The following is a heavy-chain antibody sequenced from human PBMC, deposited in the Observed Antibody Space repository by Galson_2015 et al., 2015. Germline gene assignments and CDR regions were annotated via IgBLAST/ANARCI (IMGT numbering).Heavy chain of an antibody. CDR3: ARGASVAASDF. CDR1: GFTFSSYG. CDR2: ISSGSRYT. V-gene: IGHV3-21*01. J-gene: IGHJ4*02. Sequence: SLRLSCAASGFTFSSYGLNWVRQAPGKGLEWVSSISSGSRYTYYADSVKGRFTISRDNAKNSLYLQMNSLRAEDTAVYYCARGASVAASDFWGQGTLVTVSS. D-gene: IGHD6-19*01.